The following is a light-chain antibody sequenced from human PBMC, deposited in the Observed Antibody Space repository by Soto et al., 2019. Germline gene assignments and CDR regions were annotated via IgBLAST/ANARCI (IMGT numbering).Light chain of an antibody. CDR1: QSVRSSY. J-gene: IGKJ1*01. V-gene: IGKV3-20*01. CDR2: GLS. CDR3: EQYGTSPRT. Sequence: EIVLTQSPGTLSLSPGERATLSCRASQSVRSSYLAWYQQKLGQALRLLIYGLSNRATAIADRISGSGSGTDVALIISGLESEDCAVYYCEQYGTSPRTFGQGTKVEIK.